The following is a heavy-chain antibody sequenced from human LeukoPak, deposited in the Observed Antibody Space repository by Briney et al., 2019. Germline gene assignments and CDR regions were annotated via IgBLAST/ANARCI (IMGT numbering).Heavy chain of an antibody. CDR3: ASTDWNYAQ. D-gene: IGHD1-7*01. V-gene: IGHV4-59*08. CDR2: IYYSGST. J-gene: IGHJ4*02. Sequence: SETLSLTCTASGVSISNYYWSWFRQPPGKGLEWIGYIYYSGSTNYNPSLRSRVTISVEKSKKKFSLRLTSVSAADRAVYYCASTDWNYAQWGRGMLVAVSS. CDR1: GVSISNYY.